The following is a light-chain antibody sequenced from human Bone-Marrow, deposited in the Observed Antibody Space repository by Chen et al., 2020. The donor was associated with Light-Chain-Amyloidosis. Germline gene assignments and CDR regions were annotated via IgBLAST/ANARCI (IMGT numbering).Light chain of an antibody. CDR1: NIGSTS. Sequence: SYVLTQPSSVSVAPGQTATIACGGNNIGSTSVHWYQQTPGQAPLLVVYDDSDRPSGIPERLSGSTAGNTATVTISRVEAGDEADYYCQVWDRSSDRPMFGGGTKLTVL. J-gene: IGLJ3*02. CDR2: DDS. CDR3: QVWDRSSDRPM. V-gene: IGLV3-21*02.